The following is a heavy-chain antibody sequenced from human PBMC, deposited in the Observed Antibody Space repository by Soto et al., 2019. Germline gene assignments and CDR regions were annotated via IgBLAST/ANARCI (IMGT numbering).Heavy chain of an antibody. Sequence: ASVKVSCKASGYTFTGYYMHWVRQAPGQGLEWMGWINPNSGNTGYAQKFQGRVTMTRNTSISTAYMELSSLRSEDTAVYYCARGHLYSGYDPSYYYYGMDVWGQGTTVTVSS. CDR2: INPNSGNT. CDR3: ARGHLYSGYDPSYYYYGMDV. V-gene: IGHV1-8*02. CDR1: GYTFTGYY. D-gene: IGHD5-12*01. J-gene: IGHJ6*02.